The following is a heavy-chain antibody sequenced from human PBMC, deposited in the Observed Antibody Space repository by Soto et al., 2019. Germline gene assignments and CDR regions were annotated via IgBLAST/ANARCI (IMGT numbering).Heavy chain of an antibody. CDR3: ARDRGCSGGICYRDLGY. J-gene: IGHJ4*02. Sequence: EVQLVESGGGLVQPGGSLRLSCAASGFTFSTYSMSWVRQAPGKGLEWVSYISSISNTIYYADSVKGRFTISRDNAKNSLYLHMNNLSAEDTAVYYCARDRGCSGGICYRDLGYWGQGTLVTVSS. CDR1: GFTFSTYS. D-gene: IGHD2-15*01. CDR2: ISSISNTI. V-gene: IGHV3-48*01.